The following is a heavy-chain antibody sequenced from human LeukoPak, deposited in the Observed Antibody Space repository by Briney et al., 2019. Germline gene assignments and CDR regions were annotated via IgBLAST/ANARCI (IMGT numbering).Heavy chain of an antibody. CDR1: GFTFSSYA. CDR2: ISYDGSNK. D-gene: IGHD5-12*01. Sequence: PGGSLRLSCAASGFTFSSYAMHWVRQAPGKGLEWVAVISYDGSNKYYADSVKGRFTISRDNSKNTLYLQMNSLRAGDTAVYYCASTWLRLYYYYGMDVWGQGTTVTVSS. V-gene: IGHV3-30*04. CDR3: ASTWLRLYYYYGMDV. J-gene: IGHJ6*02.